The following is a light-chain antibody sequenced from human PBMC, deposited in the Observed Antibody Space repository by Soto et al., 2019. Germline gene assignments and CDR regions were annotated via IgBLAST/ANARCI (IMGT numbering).Light chain of an antibody. CDR3: LKYTKDAPGT. CDR2: AAS. J-gene: IGKJ1*01. CDR1: QGIISY. V-gene: IGKV1-9*01. Sequence: IQLTQSPSSLSASVGDRVTITCRASQGIISYLAWYQQRPGKAPKLLIYAASTLQSGVPSRFSGSGSGTEFTLTISSLQPEDVATYYCLKYTKDAPGTFGQGTKVDIK.